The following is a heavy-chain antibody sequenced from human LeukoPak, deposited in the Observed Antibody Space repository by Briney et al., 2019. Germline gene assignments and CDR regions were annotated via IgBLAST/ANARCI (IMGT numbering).Heavy chain of an antibody. D-gene: IGHD1-1*01. V-gene: IGHV3-23*01. J-gene: IGHJ4*02. CDR1: GFTSGIYA. Sequence: GGSLRLSCAASGFTSGIYAVSWVRQAPGKGLEWVSGISGSGDSTYYADSMKGRVTVSRDNSKNTLYLQMNSLRAEDTAVYYCAKTTTGPNYYFDYWGQGTLVTVSS. CDR2: ISGSGDST. CDR3: AKTTTGPNYYFDY.